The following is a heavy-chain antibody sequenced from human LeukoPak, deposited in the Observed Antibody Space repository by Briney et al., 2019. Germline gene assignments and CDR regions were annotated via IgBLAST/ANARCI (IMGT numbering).Heavy chain of an antibody. V-gene: IGHV4-59*08. Sequence: SETLSLTCTVSGGYISSYYWSWIRQPPGKGLEWIGYIYYSGSTNYNPSLKSGVTISVDTSKNQFSLKLSSVTAADTAGYYCARQIIAAADPYYFDYWGQGTLVTVSS. CDR1: GGYISSYY. CDR3: ARQIIAAADPYYFDY. CDR2: IYYSGST. D-gene: IGHD6-13*01. J-gene: IGHJ4*02.